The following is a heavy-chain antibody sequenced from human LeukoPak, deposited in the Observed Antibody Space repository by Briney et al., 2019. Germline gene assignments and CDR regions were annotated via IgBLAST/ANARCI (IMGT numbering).Heavy chain of an antibody. V-gene: IGHV3-30*02. CDR3: ARDDPHYDILTGYYPIDS. CDR1: GFTFIRNG. Sequence: GGSLRLSCEASGFTFIRNGMHWVRQAPGKGLEWVAFLRYDGSNQYYADSVQGRFTISRDNSKNTLYLQMYSLRAEDTAVYYCARDDPHYDILTGYYPIDSWGQGTLVTVSS. J-gene: IGHJ4*02. CDR2: LRYDGSNQ. D-gene: IGHD3-9*01.